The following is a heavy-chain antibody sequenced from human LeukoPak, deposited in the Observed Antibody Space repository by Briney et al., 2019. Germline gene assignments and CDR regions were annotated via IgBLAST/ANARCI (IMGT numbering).Heavy chain of an antibody. Sequence: GGSLRLSCAASGFTFNRYGMHWVRQAPGKGLEWISYISSHSTTINYADSVKGRFTISRDNAKNSLYLQMNSLRGEDTAVYYCARDPRRWLRFGGGYYFDYWGQGTLVTVSS. V-gene: IGHV3-48*01. CDR2: ISSHSTTI. J-gene: IGHJ4*02. CDR3: ARDPRRWLRFGGGYYFDY. D-gene: IGHD5-12*01. CDR1: GFTFNRYG.